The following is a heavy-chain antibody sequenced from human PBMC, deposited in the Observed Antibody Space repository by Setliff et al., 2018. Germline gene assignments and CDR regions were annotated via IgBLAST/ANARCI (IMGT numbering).Heavy chain of an antibody. J-gene: IGHJ5*02. CDR2: IYTSGST. D-gene: IGHD3-22*01. V-gene: IGHV4-61*09. Sequence: SETLSLTCTVSGGSISSGSYYWSWIRQPAGKGLEWTGHIYTSGSTYYNPSLKSRVTISVDTSKNQFSLKLSSVTAADTAVYYCASSFYDSPVFDPWGQGTLVTVSS. CDR3: ASSFYDSPVFDP. CDR1: GGSISSGSYY.